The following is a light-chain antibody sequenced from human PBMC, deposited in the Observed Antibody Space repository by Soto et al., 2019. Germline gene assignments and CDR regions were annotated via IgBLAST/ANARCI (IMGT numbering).Light chain of an antibody. J-gene: IGKJ4*01. Sequence: EIVLTQSPGTLSVSPGERATLSCRASQSVGRNYLAWYQQKPGQAPRLLIYGASSRATGIPDRFSGSGSGTDFTLTISRLEPEDFAVYYCQQYASSPLTFGGGTKVENK. CDR1: QSVGRNY. CDR2: GAS. V-gene: IGKV3-20*01. CDR3: QQYASSPLT.